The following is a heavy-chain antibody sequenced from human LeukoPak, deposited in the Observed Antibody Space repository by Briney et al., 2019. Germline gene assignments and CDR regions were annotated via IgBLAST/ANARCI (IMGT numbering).Heavy chain of an antibody. Sequence: GGSLRLSCAASGFTFSSYAMSWVRQAPGKGLEWVSAISGSGGSTYYADSVKGRFTISRDNSKNTLYLQMNSLRAEDTAVYYCARKEQWLKYFQHWGQGTLVTVSS. CDR1: GFTFSSYA. CDR3: ARKEQWLKYFQH. D-gene: IGHD6-19*01. CDR2: ISGSGGST. V-gene: IGHV3-23*01. J-gene: IGHJ1*01.